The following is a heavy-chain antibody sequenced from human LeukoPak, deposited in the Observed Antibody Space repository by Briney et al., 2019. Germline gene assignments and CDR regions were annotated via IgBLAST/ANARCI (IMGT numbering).Heavy chain of an antibody. CDR2: IKQDGSEK. V-gene: IGHV3-7*01. Sequence: GGSLRLSCAASGFTFSSYWMSWVRQVPGKGLEWVANIKQDGSEKYYVDSVKGRFTISRDNAKNSLYLQMNSLRAEDTAVYYCARDGEQWLVDLFDYWGQGTLVTVSS. CDR3: ARDGEQWLVDLFDY. CDR1: GFTFSSYW. J-gene: IGHJ4*02. D-gene: IGHD6-19*01.